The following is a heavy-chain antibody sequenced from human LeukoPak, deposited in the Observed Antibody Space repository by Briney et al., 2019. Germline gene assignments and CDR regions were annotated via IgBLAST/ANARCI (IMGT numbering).Heavy chain of an antibody. CDR3: ARGTLYYGSGIYPHPGNYYFDY. V-gene: IGHV1-46*01. CDR2: INPSDSST. J-gene: IGHJ4*02. CDR1: GYTFTSYY. Sequence: GASVKVSCKASGYTFTSYYIHWVRQAPGQGLEWMGIINPSDSSTTYAQKFQGRVTMTRDTSTSTVYMGLSSLRSEDTAVYYCARGTLYYGSGIYPHPGNYYFDYWGQGTLVTVSS. D-gene: IGHD3-10*01.